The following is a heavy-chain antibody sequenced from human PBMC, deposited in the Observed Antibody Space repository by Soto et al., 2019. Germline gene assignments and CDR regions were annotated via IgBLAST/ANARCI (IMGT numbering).Heavy chain of an antibody. D-gene: IGHD6-6*01. CDR1: GFTFSSYA. V-gene: IGHV3-23*01. CDR2: ISGSGGST. J-gene: IGHJ4*02. Sequence: GGSLRLSCAASGFTFSSYAMSWVRQAPGKGLEWVSAISGSGGSTYYAGSVKGRFTISRDNSKNTLYLQMNSLRAEDTAVYYCAKDREVRLAARPRYFDYWGQGTLVTVSS. CDR3: AKDREVRLAARPRYFDY.